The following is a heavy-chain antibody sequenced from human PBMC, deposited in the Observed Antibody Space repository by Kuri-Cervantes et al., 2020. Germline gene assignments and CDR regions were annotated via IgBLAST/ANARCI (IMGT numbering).Heavy chain of an antibody. Sequence: SETLSLTCVVSGSSISRNYFWAWIRQPPGKGLEWIGSISHDGVTNYNPSLKSRVAILVDTSKSQFSLKLRSVTAADTAVYYCARESGNYYMDVWGKGTTVTVSS. CDR2: ISHDGVT. J-gene: IGHJ6*03. D-gene: IGHD3-10*01. V-gene: IGHV4-38-2*02. CDR3: ARESGNYYMDV. CDR1: GSSISRNYF.